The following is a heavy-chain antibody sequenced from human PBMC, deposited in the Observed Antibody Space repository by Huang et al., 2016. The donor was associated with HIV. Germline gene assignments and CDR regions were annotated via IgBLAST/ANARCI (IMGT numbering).Heavy chain of an antibody. Sequence: QVHLVQSGAEVKRPGASVKVSCKASGYAFTGYYMHWVRQAPGQGLEWRGWINPNSGGTNYAQKFQGRVTMTSDTSITTAYMELSSLRSDDAAVYYCARDGYYDTPEDAFDIWGQGTMVTVSS. CDR3: ARDGYYDTPEDAFDI. V-gene: IGHV1-2*02. D-gene: IGHD3-22*01. CDR1: GYAFTGYY. J-gene: IGHJ3*02. CDR2: INPNSGGT.